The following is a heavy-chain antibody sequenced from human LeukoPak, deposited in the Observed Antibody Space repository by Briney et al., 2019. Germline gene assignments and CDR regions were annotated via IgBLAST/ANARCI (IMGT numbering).Heavy chain of an antibody. CDR1: GFTFGDYA. J-gene: IGHJ4*02. V-gene: IGHV3-49*04. Sequence: SGGSPRLSCTASGFTFGDYAMSWVRQAPGKGLEWVGFIRSKAYGGTTESAASVKGRFTISRDDSKSIAYLQMNSLKTEDTAVYYCTRDRGIVVVITTEGFDYWGQGTLVTVSS. D-gene: IGHD3-22*01. CDR3: TRDRGIVVVITTEGFDY. CDR2: IRSKAYGGTT.